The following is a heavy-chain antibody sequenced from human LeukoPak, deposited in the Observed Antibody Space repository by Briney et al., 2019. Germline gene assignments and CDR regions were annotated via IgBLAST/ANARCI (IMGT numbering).Heavy chain of an antibody. Sequence: GASVKVSCKASGYTFTSYDINWVRQATGQGLEWMGGIIPIFGTANYAQKFQGRVTITADKSTSTAYMELSSLRSEDTAVYYCARDSRFGIVVVPAAMRRDAFDIWGQGTMVTVSS. V-gene: IGHV1-69*06. D-gene: IGHD2-2*01. CDR1: GYTFTSYD. CDR3: ARDSRFGIVVVPAAMRRDAFDI. CDR2: IIPIFGTA. J-gene: IGHJ3*02.